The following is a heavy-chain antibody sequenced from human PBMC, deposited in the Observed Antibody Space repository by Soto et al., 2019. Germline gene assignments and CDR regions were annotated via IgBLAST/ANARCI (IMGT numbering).Heavy chain of an antibody. CDR1: GGSFSGYY. CDR2: INHSGST. D-gene: IGHD3-22*01. CDR3: ARWYYYDSSGYLFDY. Sequence: LSLTCAVYGGSFSGYYWSWIRQPPGKGLEWIGEINHSGSTNYNPSLKSRVTISVDTSKNQFSLKLSSVTAADTAVYYCARWYYYDSSGYLFDYWGQGTMVTVSS. V-gene: IGHV4-34*01. J-gene: IGHJ4*02.